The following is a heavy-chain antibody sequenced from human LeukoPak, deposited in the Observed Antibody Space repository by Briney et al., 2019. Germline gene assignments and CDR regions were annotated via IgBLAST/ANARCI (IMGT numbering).Heavy chain of an antibody. CDR2: ISGSGGST. J-gene: IGHJ3*02. V-gene: IGHV3-23*01. CDR3: AKGKVYYYDSSGLADDAFDI. D-gene: IGHD3-22*01. Sequence: GGSLRLSCAASGFTFSSYAMSWVRQAPGKGLEWVSAISGSGGSTYYADSVKGRFTISRDNSKNTLYLQMNSLRAEDTAVYYCAKGKVYYYDSSGLADDAFDIWGQGTMVTVSS. CDR1: GFTFSSYA.